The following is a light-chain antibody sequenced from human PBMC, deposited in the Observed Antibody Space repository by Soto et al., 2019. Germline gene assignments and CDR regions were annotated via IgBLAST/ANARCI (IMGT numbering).Light chain of an antibody. J-gene: IGLJ3*02. CDR2: EVN. V-gene: IGLV2-8*01. CDR1: SSDVGGYSY. Sequence: QSVLTQPPSASGSPGQSVAISCTGTSSDVGGYSYVSWYQQHPGKAPKLMIYEVNKRTSGVPDRFSGSKSGKTASLTVAGLKGDDEAEYYCSSYGGSNNWVFGGGTKLTVL. CDR3: SSYGGSNNWV.